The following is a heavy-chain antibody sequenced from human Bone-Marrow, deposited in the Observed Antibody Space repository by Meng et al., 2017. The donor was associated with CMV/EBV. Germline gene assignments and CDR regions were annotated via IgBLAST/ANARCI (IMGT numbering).Heavy chain of an antibody. CDR1: GFTFSSYS. CDR3: ARALDILTGYFPYYYYYGMDV. V-gene: IGHV3-48*04. D-gene: IGHD3-9*01. J-gene: IGHJ6*02. Sequence: GRSLRLSCAASGFTFSSYSMNWVRQAPGKGLEWVSYISSSSSTIYYADSVKGRFTISRDNAKNSLYLQMNSLRAEDTAVYYCARALDILTGYFPYYYYYGMDVWGQGTTVTVSS. CDR2: ISSSSSTI.